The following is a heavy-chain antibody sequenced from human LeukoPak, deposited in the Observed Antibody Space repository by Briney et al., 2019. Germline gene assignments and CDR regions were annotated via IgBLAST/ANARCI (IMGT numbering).Heavy chain of an antibody. CDR3: ARTTSGATFSDYYYYHMDV. Sequence: GGSLGLSCAASGFTFSSYSMNWVRQAPGKGLEWVSSISSSSSYIYYADSVKGRFTISRDNAKNSLYLQMNSLRAEDTAVYYCARTTSGATFSDYYYYHMDVWGKGTTVTVSS. CDR1: GFTFSSYS. CDR2: ISSSSSYI. V-gene: IGHV3-21*01. J-gene: IGHJ6*03. D-gene: IGHD1-26*01.